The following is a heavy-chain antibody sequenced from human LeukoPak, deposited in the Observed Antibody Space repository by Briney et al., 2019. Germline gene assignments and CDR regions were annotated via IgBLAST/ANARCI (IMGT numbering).Heavy chain of an antibody. V-gene: IGHV4-59*08. CDR2: IYYSGRT. D-gene: IGHD1-26*01. CDR3: ARMGVGAITLDY. J-gene: IGHJ4*02. Sequence: KASETLSLTCTVSGGSISSDYWSWVRQPPGKGLEWIGYIYYSGRTNYNPSLKSRVTISVDTSKNQFSLKLSSVTAADTAVYYCARMGVGAITLDYWGQGTLVTVSS. CDR1: GGSISSDY.